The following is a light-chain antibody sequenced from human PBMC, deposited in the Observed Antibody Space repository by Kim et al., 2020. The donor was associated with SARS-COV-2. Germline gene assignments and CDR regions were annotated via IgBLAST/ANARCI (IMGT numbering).Light chain of an antibody. J-gene: IGLJ2*01. CDR1: KLGDKY. CDR2: QDK. Sequence: SYELTQPPSVSVSPGQTASITCSGHKLGDKYACWYQQRPGQSPELVIYQDKKRSSGIPGRFSGSNSGNTATLTISGTQAMDEGDYYCQVWDGSTVFFGGGTQLTVL. CDR3: QVWDGSTVF. V-gene: IGLV3-1*01.